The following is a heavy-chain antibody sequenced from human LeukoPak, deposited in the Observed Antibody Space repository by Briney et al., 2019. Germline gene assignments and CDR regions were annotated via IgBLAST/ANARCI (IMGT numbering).Heavy chain of an antibody. Sequence: PSETLSLTCAVSGGSISSGGYSWSWIRQPPGKGLEWIGYIYHSGSTYYNPSLKSRVTISVDTSKNQFSLKLSSVTAADTAVYYCAVVEMANRWFDPWGQGTLVTVSS. CDR3: AVVEMANRWFDP. V-gene: IGHV4-30-2*05. CDR2: IYHSGST. J-gene: IGHJ5*02. D-gene: IGHD5-24*01. CDR1: GGSISSGGYS.